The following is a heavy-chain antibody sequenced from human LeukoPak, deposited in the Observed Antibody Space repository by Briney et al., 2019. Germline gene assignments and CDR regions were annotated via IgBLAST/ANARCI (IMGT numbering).Heavy chain of an antibody. CDR2: IYSGGST. CDR3: ATPHPATYGDYRTLYY. J-gene: IGHJ4*02. V-gene: IGHV3-53*04. Sequence: GGSLRLSCAASGFTVSSNYMSWVRQAPGKGLERVSVIYSGGSTYYADSVKGRFTISRHNSKNTLYLQMNSLRAEDTAVYYCATPHPATYGDYRTLYYWGQGTLVTVSS. CDR1: GFTVSSNY. D-gene: IGHD4-17*01.